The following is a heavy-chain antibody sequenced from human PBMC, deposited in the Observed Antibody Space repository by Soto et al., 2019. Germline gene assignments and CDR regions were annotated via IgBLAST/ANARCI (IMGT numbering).Heavy chain of an antibody. CDR1: GCNFNTDN. V-gene: IGHV3-48*02. J-gene: IGHJ4*02. CDR3: AREMSRSAGSYFDY. Sequence: GGPPRLSCTPSGCNFNTDNMNWVSQAPEKAMEWVSYLSSRSYNIKYADSGEGRFPVSRDNGKKSLYLQMSRRREEETAVYFCAREMSRSAGSYFDYWGQGTLVTVSS. D-gene: IGHD3-10*01. CDR2: LSSRSYNI.